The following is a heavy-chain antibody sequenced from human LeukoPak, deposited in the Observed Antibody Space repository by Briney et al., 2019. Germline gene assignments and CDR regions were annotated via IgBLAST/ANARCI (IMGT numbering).Heavy chain of an antibody. D-gene: IGHD5-18*01. V-gene: IGHV4-34*01. CDR1: GGSFSGYY. CDR3: ARNYHPHKRGYSYGVFDY. Sequence: SETLSLTCAVYGGSFSGYYWSWIRQPPGKGLEWIGEINHSGSTNYNPSLKSRVTISVDTSKNQFSLKLSSVTAADTAVYYCARNYHPHKRGYSYGVFDYWGQGTLVTVSS. CDR2: INHSGST. J-gene: IGHJ4*02.